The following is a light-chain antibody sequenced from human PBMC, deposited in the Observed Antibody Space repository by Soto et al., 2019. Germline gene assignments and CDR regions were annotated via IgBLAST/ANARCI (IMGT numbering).Light chain of an antibody. CDR2: RNN. J-gene: IGLJ1*01. Sequence: QSVLTQPPSASGTPGQRVTISYSGSNSNIGSNYVYWYQQFPGTAPKLLIYRNNQRPSGVPDRFSGSRSGTSASLAISGLRPEDGADYYCAAWDDSLSSYVFGTGTKVTVL. CDR3: AAWDDSLSSYV. V-gene: IGLV1-47*01. CDR1: NSNIGSNY.